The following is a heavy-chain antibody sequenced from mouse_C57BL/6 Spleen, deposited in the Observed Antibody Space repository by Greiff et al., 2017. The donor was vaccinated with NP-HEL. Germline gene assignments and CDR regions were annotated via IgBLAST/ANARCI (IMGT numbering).Heavy chain of an antibody. CDR2: ISSGSSTI. CDR1: GFTFSDYG. J-gene: IGHJ2*01. D-gene: IGHD2-5*01. CDR3: ARGAYSNYGSDY. V-gene: IGHV5-17*01. Sequence: EVMLVESGGGLVKPGGSLKLSCAASGFTFSDYGMHWVRQAPEKGLEWVAYISSGSSTIYYADTVKGRFTISRDNAKNTLFLQMTSLRSEDTAMYYCARGAYSNYGSDYWGQGTTLTVSS.